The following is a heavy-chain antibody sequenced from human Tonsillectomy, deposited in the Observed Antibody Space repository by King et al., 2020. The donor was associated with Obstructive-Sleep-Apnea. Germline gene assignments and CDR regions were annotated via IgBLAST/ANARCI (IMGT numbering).Heavy chain of an antibody. J-gene: IGHJ6*02. CDR1: RYTFSKYW. CDR3: ARSRGYSGYDSRTYFYYGMDV. V-gene: IGHV5-51*01. D-gene: IGHD5-12*01. CDR2: IYTDDSDT. Sequence: QLVQSGAEVKKPGESLKISCKGSRYTFSKYWIGWVRQMPGKGLEWMGIIYTDDSDTRYSPSFQGQVTFSADKSITTAYLQWSSLKASDTAMYYCARSRGYSGYDSRTYFYYGMDVWGQGTTVTVSS.